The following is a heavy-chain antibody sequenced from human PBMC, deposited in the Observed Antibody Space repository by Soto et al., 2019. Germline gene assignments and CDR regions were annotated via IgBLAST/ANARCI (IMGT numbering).Heavy chain of an antibody. CDR1: GGTFSSYT. J-gene: IGHJ6*02. V-gene: IGHV1-69*08. Sequence: QVQLVQSGAEVKKPGSSVKVSCKASGGTFSSYTISWVRQAPGQGLEWMGRIIPILGIANYAQKFQGRVTITADKSTSTAYMELSSLRSEDTAVYYCARDKGENLFGYYYYGMDVWGQGTTVTVSS. CDR2: IIPILGIA. CDR3: ARDKGENLFGYYYYGMDV. D-gene: IGHD3-16*01.